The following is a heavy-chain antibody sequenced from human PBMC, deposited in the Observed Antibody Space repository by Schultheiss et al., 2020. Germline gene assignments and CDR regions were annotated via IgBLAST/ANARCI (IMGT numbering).Heavy chain of an antibody. J-gene: IGHJ4*02. CDR1: GGSISSYY. D-gene: IGHD4-23*01. Sequence: SETLSLTCAVSGGSISSYYWSWIRQPAGKGLEWIGRIYTSGSTNYNPSLKSRVTISVDTSKNQFSLKLSSVTAADTAVYYCARGTPKGYGGKPFSYWGQGSLGIVFS. V-gene: IGHV4-4*07. CDR2: IYTSGST. CDR3: ARGTPKGYGGKPFSY.